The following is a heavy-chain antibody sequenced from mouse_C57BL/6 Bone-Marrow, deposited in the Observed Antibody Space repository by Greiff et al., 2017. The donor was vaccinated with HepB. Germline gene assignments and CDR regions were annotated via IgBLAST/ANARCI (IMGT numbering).Heavy chain of an antibody. Sequence: QVQLQQPGAELVKPGDSVKMSCKASGYTFTSYWITWVKQRPGQGLEWIGDIYTGSGSTNYNEKFKSKATLTVDTSSSPAYMQLSSLTSEDSSVYYCTSLCNNYCYFDDWGQGTTLTVSS. CDR3: TSLCNNYCYFDD. CDR2: IYTGSGST. D-gene: IGHD1-3*01. J-gene: IGHJ2*01. CDR1: GYTFTSYW. V-gene: IGHV1-55*01.